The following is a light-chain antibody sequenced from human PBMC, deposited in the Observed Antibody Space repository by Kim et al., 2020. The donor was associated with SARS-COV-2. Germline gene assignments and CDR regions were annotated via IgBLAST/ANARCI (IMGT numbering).Light chain of an antibody. CDR3: QKYENWPPIT. Sequence: EIVMTQSPATLSASPGEGVTLSCRASQNVGNNLAWYQLKPGQAPRLLIYRASIRATGIPDNFSGSGSGTEFSLTISSLQSEDFAVYYCQKYENWPPITFGQGTRLEIK. V-gene: IGKV3-15*01. CDR2: RAS. J-gene: IGKJ5*01. CDR1: QNVGNN.